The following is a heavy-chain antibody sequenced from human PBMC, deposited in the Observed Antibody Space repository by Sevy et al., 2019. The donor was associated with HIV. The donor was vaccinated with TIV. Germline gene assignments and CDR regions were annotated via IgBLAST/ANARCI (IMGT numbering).Heavy chain of an antibody. CDR1: GFTLNSYW. D-gene: IGHD6-13*01. V-gene: IGHV3-7*01. J-gene: IGHJ4*02. CDR3: VRAIAAAGSF. CDR2: INQDGSVK. Sequence: GGSLRLSCAASGFTLNSYWMSWVRQAPGKGLEWVANINQDGSVKYYGDSVKGRLTISRDNARNSLYLRMNSLRAEDTALYYCVRAIAAAGSFWGQGTLVTVSS.